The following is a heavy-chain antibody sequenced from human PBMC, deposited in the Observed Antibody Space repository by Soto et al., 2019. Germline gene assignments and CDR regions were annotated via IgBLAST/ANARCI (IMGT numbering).Heavy chain of an antibody. D-gene: IGHD4-4*01. Sequence: QVQLVESGGGVVQPGRSLRLSCAASGFTFSSYGMHWVRQAPGKGLEWVAVIWYDGSNKCYADSVKSRFTISSDNSKNALYLQMNRLRAEDTAVYYSASHEGNDYKDYWGQGTLVTVSS. V-gene: IGHV3-33*01. CDR3: ASHEGNDYKDY. J-gene: IGHJ4*02. CDR2: IWYDGSNK. CDR1: GFTFSSYG.